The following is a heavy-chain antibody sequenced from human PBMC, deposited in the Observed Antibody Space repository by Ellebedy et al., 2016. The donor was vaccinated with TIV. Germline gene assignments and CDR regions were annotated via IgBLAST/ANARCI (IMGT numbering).Heavy chain of an antibody. CDR1: GFTFSSYG. J-gene: IGHJ2*01. CDR3: ARDLYCGGDCYSVDWYFDL. CDR2: IWYDGSNK. D-gene: IGHD2-21*01. V-gene: IGHV3-33*01. Sequence: GESLKISXAASGFTFSSYGMHWVRQAPGKGLEWVAVIWYDGSNKYYADSVKGRFTISRDNAKNSLYLQMNSLRAEDTAVYYCARDLYCGGDCYSVDWYFDLWGRGTLVTVSS.